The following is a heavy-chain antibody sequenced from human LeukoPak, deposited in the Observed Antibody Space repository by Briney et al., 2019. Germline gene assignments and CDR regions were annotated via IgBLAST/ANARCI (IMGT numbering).Heavy chain of an antibody. V-gene: IGHV1-2*02. Sequence: ASVKVSCKASGYTFTGYYIHWVRQAPGQGLEWMGWINCNSGGTNYAQNFQGRVTMTRDTSISTAYMELTSLRSDDTAVYYCARIGGSGYTYGTFDYWGQGTLVTVSS. D-gene: IGHD5-18*01. J-gene: IGHJ4*02. CDR3: ARIGGSGYTYGTFDY. CDR2: INCNSGGT. CDR1: GYTFTGYY.